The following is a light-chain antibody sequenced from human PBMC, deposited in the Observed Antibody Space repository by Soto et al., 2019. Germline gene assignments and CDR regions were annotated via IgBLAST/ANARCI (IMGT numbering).Light chain of an antibody. V-gene: IGKV1-5*03. CDR3: QHYNSYSEA. CDR1: QTISDW. CDR2: KAS. Sequence: EIQMHQSPSTLSASIGDSVAITCRASQTISDWLAWHQQKPGKAPKLLIYKASTLKSGVPSRFSGSGSGTEFTLTISSLQPDDFATYYCQHYNSYSEAFGEGTKVDIK. J-gene: IGKJ1*01.